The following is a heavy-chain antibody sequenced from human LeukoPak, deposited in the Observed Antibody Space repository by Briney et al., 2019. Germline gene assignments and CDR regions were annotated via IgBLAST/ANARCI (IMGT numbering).Heavy chain of an antibody. D-gene: IGHD4-11*01. CDR3: ARGTRQSSNHYFDY. J-gene: IGHJ4*02. V-gene: IGHV4-59*01. CDR1: RGSISTYY. CDR2: IYYSGST. Sequence: SETLSLTCTVSRGSISTYYWSWIRQPPGKGLEWIGYIYYSGSTNYNPTLKSRVTISVDTSKNQFSLKLSSVTAADTAVYYCARGTRQSSNHYFDYWGQGTLVTVSS.